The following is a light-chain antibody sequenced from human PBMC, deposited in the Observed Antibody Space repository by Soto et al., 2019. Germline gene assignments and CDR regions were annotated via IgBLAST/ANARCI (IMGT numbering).Light chain of an antibody. CDR1: QSISSY. J-gene: IGKJ2*02. CDR2: AAS. Sequence: DIQMTQSPSSLSASVGDRVTITCRASQSISSYLNWYQQKPGKAPKLLIYAASSLQSGVPSRFRGSESGTDFTLPISSLQPEDFATYYCQQSYSTLPSNFGQGTKLEIK. V-gene: IGKV1-39*01. CDR3: QQSYSTLPSN.